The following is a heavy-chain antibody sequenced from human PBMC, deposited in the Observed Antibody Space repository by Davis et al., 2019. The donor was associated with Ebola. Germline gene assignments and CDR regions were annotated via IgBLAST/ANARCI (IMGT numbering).Heavy chain of an antibody. Sequence: ASVKVSCKASGGTFSSYAISWVRQAPGQGLEWMGWIRAYNGNTNYAQKLQGRVTMTRDTSMSTVYMELSSLRSEDTAVYYCARLGTANEGILGAFDIWGQGTMVTVSS. CDR2: IRAYNGNT. CDR3: ARLGTANEGILGAFDI. CDR1: GGTFSSYA. V-gene: IGHV1-18*01. D-gene: IGHD2-21*02. J-gene: IGHJ3*02.